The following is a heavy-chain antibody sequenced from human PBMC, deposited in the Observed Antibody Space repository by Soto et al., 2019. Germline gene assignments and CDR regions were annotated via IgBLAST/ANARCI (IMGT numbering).Heavy chain of an antibody. CDR3: AGKMGYSSPTTIAY. CDR2: ISAYNGNT. D-gene: IGHD6-19*01. Sequence: GASVKVSCKASGYTFTSYGISWVRQAPGQGLEWMGWISAYNGNTNYAQKLQGRVTMTTDTSTSTAYMELRSLRSDDTAVYYCAGKMGYSSPTTIAYWGQGTLVTVPS. J-gene: IGHJ4*02. V-gene: IGHV1-18*01. CDR1: GYTFTSYG.